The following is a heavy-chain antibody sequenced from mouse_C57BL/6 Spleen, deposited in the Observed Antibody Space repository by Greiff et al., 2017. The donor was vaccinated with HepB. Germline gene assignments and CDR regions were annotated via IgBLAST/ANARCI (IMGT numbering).Heavy chain of an antibody. CDR1: GYTFTDYY. V-gene: IGHV1-19*01. CDR3: ARGNDYDGYFDY. CDR2: INPYNGGT. D-gene: IGHD2-4*01. Sequence: EVQLQQSGPVLVKPGASVKMSCKASGYTFTDYYMNWVKQSHGKSLEWIGVINPYNGGTSYNQKFKGKATLTVDKSSSTAYMELNSLTSEDSAVYYFARGNDYDGYFDYWGQGTTLTVSS. J-gene: IGHJ2*01.